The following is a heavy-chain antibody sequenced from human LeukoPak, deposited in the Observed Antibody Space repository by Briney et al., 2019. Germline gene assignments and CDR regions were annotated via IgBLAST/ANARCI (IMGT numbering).Heavy chain of an antibody. J-gene: IGHJ4*02. Sequence: GGSLRLSCAASGFTVSSNYMSWVRQAPGKGLEWVSVIYSGGSTYYADSVKGRFTISRHNSKNTLYLQMNSLRAGDTAVYYCAKDDYGSGSYYFDYWGQGTLVTVSS. CDR1: GFTVSSNY. V-gene: IGHV3-53*04. CDR2: IYSGGST. CDR3: AKDDYGSGSYYFDY. D-gene: IGHD3-10*01.